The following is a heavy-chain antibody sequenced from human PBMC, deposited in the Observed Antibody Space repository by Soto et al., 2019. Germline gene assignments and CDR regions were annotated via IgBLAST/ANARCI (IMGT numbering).Heavy chain of an antibody. CDR3: ETGLPPVPTFDY. V-gene: IGHV1-24*01. D-gene: IGHD2-15*01. CDR1: GYTLTELS. Sequence: ASVKVSCKVSGYTLTELSMHWVRQAPGKGLEWMGGFDPEDGETIYAQKFQGRVTMTEDTSTDTAYMELSSLRSEDTAVYYCETGLPPVPTFDYWGQGTLVTVSS. J-gene: IGHJ4*02. CDR2: FDPEDGET.